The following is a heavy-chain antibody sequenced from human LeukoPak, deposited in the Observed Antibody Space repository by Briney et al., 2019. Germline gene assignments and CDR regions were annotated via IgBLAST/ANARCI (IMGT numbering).Heavy chain of an antibody. Sequence: GESLKISCTGSGYSFTNYWIAWVRQMPGKGLEWMGVIYPGDSDTRYSPSFQGQVTISADKSINTAYLQWSSLKASDTAMYYCARRLTYCSGGSCYGAAYWGQGTLVTVSS. J-gene: IGHJ4*02. V-gene: IGHV5-51*01. CDR3: ARRLTYCSGGSCYGAAY. CDR2: IYPGDSDT. CDR1: GYSFTNYW. D-gene: IGHD2-15*01.